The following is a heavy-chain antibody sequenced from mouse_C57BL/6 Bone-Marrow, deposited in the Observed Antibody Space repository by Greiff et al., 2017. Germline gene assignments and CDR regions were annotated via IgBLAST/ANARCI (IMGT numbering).Heavy chain of an antibody. D-gene: IGHD2-5*01. CDR2: IHPNSGST. J-gene: IGHJ2*01. V-gene: IGHV1-64*01. Sequence: QVQLKQPGAELVKPGASVKLSCKASGYTFTSYWMHWVKQRPGQGLEWIGMIHPNSGSTNYNEKFKSKATLTVDKSSSTAYMQLSSLTSEDSAVYYCARHYSNPDYWGQGTTLTVSS. CDR3: ARHYSNPDY. CDR1: GYTFTSYW.